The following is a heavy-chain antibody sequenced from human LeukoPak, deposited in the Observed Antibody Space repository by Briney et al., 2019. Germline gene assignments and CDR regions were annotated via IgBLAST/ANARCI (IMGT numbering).Heavy chain of an antibody. D-gene: IGHD3-10*01. CDR1: GFTFDDYA. Sequence: GGSLRLSCAASGFTFDDYAMHWVRQAPGKGLEWVSLISWDGGSTYYADSVKGRFTISRDNAKNSLYLQMNSLRAEDTALYYCAKDSTSRHYYGSGSYWRGRGNPEDYWGQGTLVTVSS. J-gene: IGHJ4*02. V-gene: IGHV3-43D*03. CDR2: ISWDGGST. CDR3: AKDSTSRHYYGSGSYWRGRGNPEDY.